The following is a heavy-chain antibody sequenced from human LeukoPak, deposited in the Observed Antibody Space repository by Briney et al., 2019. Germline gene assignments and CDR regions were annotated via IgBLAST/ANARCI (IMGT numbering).Heavy chain of an antibody. CDR3: ARLLGGDPYYMDV. CDR1: GVSISNFY. CDR2: IYYTGST. D-gene: IGHD3-3*01. J-gene: IGHJ6*03. Sequence: SETLSLTCGVSGVSISNFYWSWVRQPPGKGLEGIGSIYYTGSTYYSPSLKSRVTISVDPSKNQFSLRLSSVTAADTAVYYCARLLGGDPYYMDVWGKGTTVTVSS. V-gene: IGHV4-59*01.